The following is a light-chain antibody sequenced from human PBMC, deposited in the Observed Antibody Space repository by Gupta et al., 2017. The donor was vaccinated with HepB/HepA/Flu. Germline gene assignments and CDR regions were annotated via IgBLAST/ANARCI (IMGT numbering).Light chain of an antibody. CDR2: GTT. Sequence: TVVTQEPSLTVSPGGTVTLTCTSSTGTVTSSSFPSWFQQKPGQAPRTLIYGTTIKHAWTPARFSGSLRGGKAALTLSGAQPEDEAEYYCRRYDGGDRVFGGGTKLTVL. V-gene: IGLV7-43*01. J-gene: IGLJ3*02. CDR3: RRYDGGDRV. CDR1: TGTVTSSSF.